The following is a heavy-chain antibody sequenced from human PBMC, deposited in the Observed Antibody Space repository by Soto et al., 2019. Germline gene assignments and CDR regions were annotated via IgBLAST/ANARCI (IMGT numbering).Heavy chain of an antibody. Sequence: HPGGSLRLSCAASGFTFSSYGMHWVRQAPGKGLEWVAVISYDGSNKYYADSVKGRFTISRDNSKNTLYLQMNSLRAEDTAVYYCAKVPIAGPFDYWGQGTLVTVSS. V-gene: IGHV3-30*18. J-gene: IGHJ4*02. CDR1: GFTFSSYG. CDR2: ISYDGSNK. CDR3: AKVPIAGPFDY. D-gene: IGHD1-1*01.